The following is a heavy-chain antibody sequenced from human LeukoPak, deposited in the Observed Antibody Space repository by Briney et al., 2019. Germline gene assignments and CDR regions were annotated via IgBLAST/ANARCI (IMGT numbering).Heavy chain of an antibody. D-gene: IGHD3-22*01. CDR1: GFTFSLYA. CDR2: ITSNGGST. CDR3: AYSSGYYY. Sequence: GGSLRLSCSASGFTFSLYAMHWVRQAPGRGLEYVSAITSNGGSTYYADSVKGRFTISRDNSKNTLYLHMSTLRPEDTAVYYCAYSSGYYYWGQGTLVTVSS. J-gene: IGHJ4*02. V-gene: IGHV3-64D*06.